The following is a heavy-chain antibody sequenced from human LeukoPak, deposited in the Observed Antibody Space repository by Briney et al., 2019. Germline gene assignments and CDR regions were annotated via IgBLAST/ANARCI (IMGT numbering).Heavy chain of an antibody. CDR1: GGSISSSSYY. CDR2: IYYSGST. J-gene: IGHJ5*02. D-gene: IGHD6-6*01. Sequence: MSSETLSLTCTVSGGSISSSSYYWGWIRQPPGKGLEWIGSIYYSGSTYYKPSLKSRVTISVDTSKNQFSLKLSSVTAADTAVYYCARDVVPITARPSNGWFDPWGQGTLVTVSS. V-gene: IGHV4-39*07. CDR3: ARDVVPITARPSNGWFDP.